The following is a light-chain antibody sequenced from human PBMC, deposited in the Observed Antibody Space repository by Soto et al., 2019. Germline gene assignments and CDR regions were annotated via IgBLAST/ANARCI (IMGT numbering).Light chain of an antibody. CDR1: QSLSRGY. J-gene: IGKJ3*01. Sequence: EMVLTQSPGTLSVSPGERATLSCRATQSLSRGYLAWYQQKPGQAPRLLIYSASNRATGIPDRFIGSGPGTDFTVTISRVVADDFAVDYCQQYESPLPFIIDPGTKVDFK. CDR3: QQYESPLPFI. CDR2: SAS. V-gene: IGKV3-20*01.